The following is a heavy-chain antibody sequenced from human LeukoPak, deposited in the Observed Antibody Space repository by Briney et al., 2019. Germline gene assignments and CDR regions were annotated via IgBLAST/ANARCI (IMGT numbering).Heavy chain of an antibody. CDR2: ISAYNGDT. D-gene: IGHD4-17*01. CDR3: AKGGQDYGDYQNFDY. V-gene: IGHV1-18*01. CDR1: GYTFTNFR. J-gene: IGHJ4*02. Sequence: ASVKVSCMASGYTFTNFRISWVRQAPGQGLEWMEWISAYNGDTNYAQKFQGRVTMTTDTSTETAYMELRSLRSDDTAVYYCAKGGQDYGDYQNFDYWGQGALVTVSS.